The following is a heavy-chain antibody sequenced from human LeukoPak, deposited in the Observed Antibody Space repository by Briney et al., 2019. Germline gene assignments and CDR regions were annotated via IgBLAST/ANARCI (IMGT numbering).Heavy chain of an antibody. Sequence: GGSLRLSCTASGFTFGDYAMSWFRQAPGKGLEWVGFIRSKAYGGTTEYAASVKGRFTISRDDSKTIAYLQMNSLKTEDTAVYYCTSVGALYYFDYWGQGTLVTVSS. V-gene: IGHV3-49*03. J-gene: IGHJ4*02. CDR3: TSVGALYYFDY. D-gene: IGHD1-26*01. CDR2: IRSKAYGGTT. CDR1: GFTFGDYA.